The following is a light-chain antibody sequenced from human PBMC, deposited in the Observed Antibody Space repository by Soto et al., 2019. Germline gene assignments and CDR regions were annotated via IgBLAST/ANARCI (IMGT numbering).Light chain of an antibody. CDR2: KAS. V-gene: IGKV1-5*03. CDR3: QPYHIYSGT. Sequence: DIQMTQSPSTLSASVGDRVTITCRASQTIDSWLAWYQQRPGKPPNLLIYKASTLASGVPSRFSGSGSGTEFTLNINSLQPADFATYYYQPYHIYSGTFGQGTKVEIK. J-gene: IGKJ1*01. CDR1: QTIDSW.